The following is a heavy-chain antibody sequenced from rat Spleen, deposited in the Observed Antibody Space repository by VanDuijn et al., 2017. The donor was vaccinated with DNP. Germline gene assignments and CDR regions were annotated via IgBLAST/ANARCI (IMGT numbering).Heavy chain of an antibody. Sequence: QVQLKESGPGLVQPSQTLSLTCTVSGFSLTSYGVSWVRQPPGKGLEWIAAISSGGSTYYNSALKSRLSISRDTSKSQVFLKMNSLQTEDTAIYFCTRGGYYSGGDYWGQGVMVTVSS. D-gene: IGHD1-1*01. J-gene: IGHJ2*01. CDR2: ISSGGST. CDR3: TRGGYYSGGDY. CDR1: GFSLTSYG. V-gene: IGHV2S12*01.